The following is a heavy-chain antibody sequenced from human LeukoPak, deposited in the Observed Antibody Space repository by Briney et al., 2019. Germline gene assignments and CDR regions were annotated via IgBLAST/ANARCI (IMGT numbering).Heavy chain of an antibody. D-gene: IGHD2-15*01. CDR2: INAGNGNT. Sequence: ASVKVSCKASGYTFTSYAMHWVRQAPGQRLEWMGWINAGNGNTKYSQKFQGRVTMTRDTSTSTVYMELSSLRSEDTAVYYCARESVGVVVVVAATHYYYGMDVWGQGTAVTVSS. CDR3: ARESVGVVVVVAATHYYYGMDV. V-gene: IGHV1-3*01. CDR1: GYTFTSYA. J-gene: IGHJ6*02.